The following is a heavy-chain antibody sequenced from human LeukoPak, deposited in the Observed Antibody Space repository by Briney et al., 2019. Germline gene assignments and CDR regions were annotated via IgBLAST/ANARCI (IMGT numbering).Heavy chain of an antibody. V-gene: IGHV3-23*01. Sequence: GGSLRLSCAVSGITLSNYGMSWVRQAPGKGLEWVAGISGSGGGTVYADSVKGRFTISRDNSKNTLYLQMNILRAEDTAVYFCAKRGVVIRVVLVGFHKEAYYFDSWGQGALVTVSS. CDR3: AKRGVVIRVVLVGFHKEAYYFDS. CDR1: GITLSNYG. J-gene: IGHJ4*02. D-gene: IGHD2-21*01. CDR2: ISGSGGGT.